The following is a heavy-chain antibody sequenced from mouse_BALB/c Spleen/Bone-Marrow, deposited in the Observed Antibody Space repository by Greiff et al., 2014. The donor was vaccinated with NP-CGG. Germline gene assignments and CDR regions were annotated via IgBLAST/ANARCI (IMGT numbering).Heavy chain of an antibody. J-gene: IGHJ2*01. CDR1: GFTFSSYS. Sequence: VQLKESGGGLVQPGGSLKLSCAASGFTFSSYSMSWVRQTPEKRLEWVAYISNGGGSTYYPDTVKGRFTISIDNAKNTLYLQMSSLKSEDTAMYYCARHGGSRGYYFDYWGQGTTLTVSS. V-gene: IGHV5-12-2*01. CDR3: ARHGGSRGYYFDY. CDR2: ISNGGGST. D-gene: IGHD1-1*01.